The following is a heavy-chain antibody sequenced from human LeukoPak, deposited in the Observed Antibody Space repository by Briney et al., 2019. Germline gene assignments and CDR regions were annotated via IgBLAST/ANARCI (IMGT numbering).Heavy chain of an antibody. CDR1: GFTFSSYS. D-gene: IGHD6-19*01. V-gene: IGHV3-21*01. CDR2: ISSSSSYI. Sequence: GGSLRLSCAASGFTFSSYSMNWVRQAPGKGLEWVSSISSSSSYIYYADSVKGRFTISRDNAQNSLYLQMNSLRAEDTAVYYCARDRLRVAAPDAFDIWGQGTMVTVSS. J-gene: IGHJ3*02. CDR3: ARDRLRVAAPDAFDI.